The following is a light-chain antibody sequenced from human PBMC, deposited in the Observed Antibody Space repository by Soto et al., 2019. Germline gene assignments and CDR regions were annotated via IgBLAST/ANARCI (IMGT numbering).Light chain of an antibody. V-gene: IGKV3-11*01. CDR2: DAS. J-gene: IGKJ5*01. CDR1: QSVSSK. CDR3: QQRSNWPPIT. Sequence: EIVMTHSLATLSVSPGERAALSCSASQSVSSKSAWYQQKPGQAPRLLIYDASNRATGIPARFSGSGSGTDFTLTISSLEPEDFAIYYCQQRSNWPPITFGQGTRLENK.